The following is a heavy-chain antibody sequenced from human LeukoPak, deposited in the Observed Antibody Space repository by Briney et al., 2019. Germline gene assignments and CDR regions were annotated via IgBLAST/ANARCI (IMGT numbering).Heavy chain of an antibody. D-gene: IGHD4-23*01. V-gene: IGHV4-34*01. Sequence: SETLSLTCAVCGGSFSGYYWSWIRQPPGKGLEWIGEINHSGSTNYNPSLKSRVTISVDTSKNQFSLKLSSVTAADTAVYYCARGFGYGGNFDYWGQGILVTVSS. CDR1: GGSFSGYY. J-gene: IGHJ4*02. CDR3: ARGFGYGGNFDY. CDR2: INHSGST.